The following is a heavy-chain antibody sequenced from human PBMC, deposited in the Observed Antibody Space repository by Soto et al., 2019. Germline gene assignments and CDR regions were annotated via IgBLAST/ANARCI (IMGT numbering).Heavy chain of an antibody. CDR3: ARDKAKVATSIDY. D-gene: IGHD5-12*01. J-gene: IGHJ4*02. CDR2: INAGNGNT. V-gene: IGHV1-3*01. Sequence: ASVKVSCKASGYTFTSYAMHWVRQAPGQRLEWMGWINAGNGNTKYSQKFQGRVTITRDTSASTAYMELSSLRSEDTAVYYCARDKAKVATSIDYWGQGTLVTVSS. CDR1: GYTFTSYA.